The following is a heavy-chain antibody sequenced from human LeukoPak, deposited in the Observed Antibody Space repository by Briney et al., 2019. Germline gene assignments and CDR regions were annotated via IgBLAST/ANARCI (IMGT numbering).Heavy chain of an antibody. Sequence: SETLSLTCTVSGGSISSYYWSWIRQPPGKGLEWIGYIYYSGSTNYNPSLKSRVTISVDTSKNQFSLKLCSVTAADTAVYYCARDLLDGDYAYDAFDIWGQGTMVTVSS. CDR3: ARDLLDGDYAYDAFDI. CDR2: IYYSGST. J-gene: IGHJ3*02. V-gene: IGHV4-59*01. CDR1: GGSISSYY. D-gene: IGHD4-17*01.